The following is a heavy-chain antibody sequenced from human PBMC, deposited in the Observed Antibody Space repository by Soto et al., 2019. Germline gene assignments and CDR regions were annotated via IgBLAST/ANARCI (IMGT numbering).Heavy chain of an antibody. CDR3: ARGYRRRWYSLDY. J-gene: IGHJ4*02. D-gene: IGHD6-13*01. V-gene: IGHV1-18*01. CDR1: GYSFTIYG. CDR2: ISACNGNT. Sequence: ASVKVSCKASGYSFTIYGISWVLQAPGQGLEWMGWISACNGNTNYSQKLQGRVTITTDTSASTAYMELSSLRSEDTAVYYWARGYRRRWYSLDYWGKGTLVPVDS.